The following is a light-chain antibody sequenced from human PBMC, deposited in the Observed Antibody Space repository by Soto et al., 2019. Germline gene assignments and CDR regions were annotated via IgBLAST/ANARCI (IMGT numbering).Light chain of an antibody. CDR2: GAS. V-gene: IGKV3-20*01. J-gene: IGKJ1*01. CDR1: QSVDSSF. Sequence: EIVLTQSPGSLSLSPGERATLSCRASQSVDSSFFAWYQQKPGQAPRLLIYGASNRATGIPDRFSGRGSGTDFNLTITGLEPEDFAVYYCQQYVSSVSFGKGTKVEIK. CDR3: QQYVSSVS.